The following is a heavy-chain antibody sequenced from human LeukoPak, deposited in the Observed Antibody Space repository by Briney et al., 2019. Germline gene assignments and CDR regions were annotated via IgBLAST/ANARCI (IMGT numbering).Heavy chain of an antibody. CDR2: VSGSGGIT. Sequence: PGGSLKLSCAASGFTFNNYAMTWVRQAPGKGLEWVSHVSGSGGITYYADSVKGRFTISRDNSKNTVYLQMNSLRAEDTAVYYCAQARGLTVWSFHSWGQGTLVTVSS. CDR1: GFTFNNYA. J-gene: IGHJ4*02. CDR3: AQARGLTVWSFHS. V-gene: IGHV3-23*01. D-gene: IGHD2-8*02.